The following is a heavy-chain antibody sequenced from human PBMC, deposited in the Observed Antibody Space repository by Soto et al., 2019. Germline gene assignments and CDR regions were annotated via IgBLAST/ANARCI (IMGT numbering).Heavy chain of an antibody. D-gene: IGHD3-3*01. J-gene: IGHJ6*02. V-gene: IGHV4-39*01. CDR2: IYYSGST. CDR1: GGSISSSSYY. CDR3: ARARGYDFWSGFYGMDV. Sequence: SETLSLTCTVSGGSISSSSYYWGWIRQPPGKGLEWIGSIYYSGSTYYNPSLKSRVTISVDTSKNQFSLKLSSVTAADTAVYYCARARGYDFWSGFYGMDVWGQGTTVTVSS.